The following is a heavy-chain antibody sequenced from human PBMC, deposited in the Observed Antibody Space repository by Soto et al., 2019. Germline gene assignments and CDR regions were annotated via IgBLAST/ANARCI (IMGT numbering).Heavy chain of an antibody. J-gene: IGHJ6*02. V-gene: IGHV1-18*01. CDR1: GYTFIRYG. CDR3: ARGGYYDNSWGKLSHYGLDV. CDR2: ISAYNDYT. D-gene: IGHD3-16*01. Sequence: QVQLVQSAAEVKKPGASVKVSCKASGYTFIRYGITWVRQAPGQGLEWMGWISAYNDYTIYAQKIQGRVTMTTDTATRRXYXQLRGLKSDATAVYYCARGGYYDNSWGKLSHYGLDVWGQGTSVTVSS.